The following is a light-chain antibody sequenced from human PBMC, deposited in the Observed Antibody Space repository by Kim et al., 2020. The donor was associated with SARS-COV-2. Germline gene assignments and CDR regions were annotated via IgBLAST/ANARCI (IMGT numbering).Light chain of an antibody. Sequence: RANINCKSSQSVLYSSNNKNYLAWYQQHPGQPPKLLIYWASTRGSGVPDRFSGSGSGTDFTLTISSLQAEDVAIYFCQQYFGTPYTFGQGTKLEI. CDR2: WAS. CDR1: QSVLYSSNNKNY. V-gene: IGKV4-1*01. CDR3: QQYFGTPYT. J-gene: IGKJ2*01.